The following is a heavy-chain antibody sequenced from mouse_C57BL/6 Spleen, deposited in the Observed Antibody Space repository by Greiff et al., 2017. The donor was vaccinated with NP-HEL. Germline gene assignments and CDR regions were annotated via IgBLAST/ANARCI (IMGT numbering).Heavy chain of an antibody. CDR2: IRNKANGYTT. CDR3: ARGDYGSSYRDCDV. CDR1: GFTFTDYY. J-gene: IGHJ1*03. V-gene: IGHV7-3*01. Sequence: DVKLVESGGGLVQPGGSLSLSCAASGFTFTDYYMSWVRQPPGQALEWLGFIRNKANGYTTEYSAAVKGRFTISRDNSPSILYLQMDALRAEDSATYYGARGDYGSSYRDCDVWGTGTTVTVSS. D-gene: IGHD1-1*01.